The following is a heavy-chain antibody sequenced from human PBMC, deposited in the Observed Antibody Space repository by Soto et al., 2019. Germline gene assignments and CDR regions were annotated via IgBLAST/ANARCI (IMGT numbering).Heavy chain of an antibody. V-gene: IGHV4-30-4*03. Sequence: QVQLQESGPGLVKPSQTLSLTCTVSGGSISSGGYYWSWIRQPPGKGLEWIAYISYSWNTYYNPSLKSRISISADTSKNQFSLELKSVTVADTAVYYWGTVRASWYVDYWGQGTLVTVSS. D-gene: IGHD2-2*01. CDR2: ISYSWNT. J-gene: IGHJ4*02. CDR3: GTVRASWYVDY. CDR1: GGSISSGGYY.